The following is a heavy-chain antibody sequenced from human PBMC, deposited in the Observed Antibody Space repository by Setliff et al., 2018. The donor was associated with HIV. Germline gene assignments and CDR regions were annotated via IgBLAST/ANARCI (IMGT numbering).Heavy chain of an antibody. CDR2: INHSGST. Sequence: PSETLSLTCAVYGGSFSSYKWNWIRQAPGKGLEWIGEINHSGSTNYKPSLKSRVTMSVDTSKNQFSLKVNSVTAADTAVYYCARLSCSSNSCPFDYWVQGTLVTVSS. CDR1: GGSFSSYK. D-gene: IGHD2-2*01. V-gene: IGHV4-34*01. CDR3: ARLSCSSNSCPFDY. J-gene: IGHJ4*02.